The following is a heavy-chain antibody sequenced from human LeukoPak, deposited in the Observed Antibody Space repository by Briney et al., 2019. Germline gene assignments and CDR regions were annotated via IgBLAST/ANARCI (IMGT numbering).Heavy chain of an antibody. J-gene: IGHJ5*02. CDR1: GGSFSGYY. Sequence: SETLSLTCAVYGGSFSGYYWSWIRQPPGKGLESIGEINHSGSTNYNPSLKSRVTISDTSKNQFSLKLSSVTAADTAVYYCARGTHVRYDYVWGSYHNWFDPWGQGTLVTVSS. CDR2: INHSGST. V-gene: IGHV4-34*01. D-gene: IGHD3-16*01. CDR3: ARGTHVRYDYVWGSYHNWFDP.